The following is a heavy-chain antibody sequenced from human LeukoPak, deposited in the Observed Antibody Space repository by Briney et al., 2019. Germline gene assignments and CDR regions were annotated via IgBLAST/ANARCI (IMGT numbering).Heavy chain of an antibody. J-gene: IGHJ4*02. D-gene: IGHD5-18*01. CDR1: GGSISSSSYY. CDR2: IYYSGST. V-gene: IGHV4-39*01. Sequence: SETLSLTCTVSGGSISSSSYYWGWIRQPPGKGLEWIGSIYYSGSTYYNPSLKSRVTISVDMSKNQFSLKLSSVTAADTAVYYCARRDRYSYGLGGFDYWGQGTLVTVSS. CDR3: ARRDRYSYGLGGFDY.